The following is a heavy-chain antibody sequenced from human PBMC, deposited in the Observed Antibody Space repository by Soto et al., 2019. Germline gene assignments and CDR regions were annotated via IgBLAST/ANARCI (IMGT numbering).Heavy chain of an antibody. CDR2: IIPILGIA. V-gene: IGHV1-69*02. CDR1: GGTFSSYT. CDR3: ARLGMHSYGSHAFDI. D-gene: IGHD5-18*01. J-gene: IGHJ3*02. Sequence: QVQLVQSGAEVKKPGSSVKVSCKASGGTFSSYTISWVRQAPGQGLEWMGRIIPILGIANYAQKFQGRVTITADKSTSTAYMELSSLRSEDTAVYYCARLGMHSYGSHAFDIWGQGTMVTVSS.